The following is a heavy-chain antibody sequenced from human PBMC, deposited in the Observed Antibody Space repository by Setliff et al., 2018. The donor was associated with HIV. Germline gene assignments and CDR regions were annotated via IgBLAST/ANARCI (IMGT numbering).Heavy chain of an antibody. Sequence: SETLSLTCSVSGASISSYYWSWIRQPPGKGLEWIGYISPTGNTNYNPSLKSRVTISTDTSKNQFSLNVRSVTAADTAVYFCARHNVITYGGLFFDYYYYGMDVWAHGTTVTVSS. D-gene: IGHD3-16*01. CDR3: ARHNVITYGGLFFDYYYYGMDV. CDR2: ISPTGNT. CDR1: GASISSYY. V-gene: IGHV4-4*09. J-gene: IGHJ6*02.